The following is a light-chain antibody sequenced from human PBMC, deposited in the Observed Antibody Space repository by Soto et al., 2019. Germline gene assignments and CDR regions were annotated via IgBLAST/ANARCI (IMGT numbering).Light chain of an antibody. V-gene: IGKV1-33*01. CDR3: QQYDNLGIT. CDR1: QDISNY. Sequence: DIQMTQSPSSLSASVGDRVTITCQASQDISNYLNWYQQKPGKAPKLLIYDASNLETGVPSRFSGSGSETDFTFTISSLQPEDIATYYCQQYDNLGITFGQGTRLEIK. CDR2: DAS. J-gene: IGKJ5*01.